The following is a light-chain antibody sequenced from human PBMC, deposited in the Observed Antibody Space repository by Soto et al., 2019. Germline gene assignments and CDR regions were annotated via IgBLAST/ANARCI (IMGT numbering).Light chain of an antibody. CDR1: QAVGRY. V-gene: IGKV1D-8*01. J-gene: IGKJ4*01. CDR3: QQYDTLPLT. Sequence: VIWVTQSPSLLSASTGDTVTISCRVSQAVGRYLAWYRQRPGRAPDLLIYAASTLQSGGPSRFSGSGSGTDFTLTIRYLQSEDFATYYCQQYDTLPLTFGGGTKVEIK. CDR2: AAS.